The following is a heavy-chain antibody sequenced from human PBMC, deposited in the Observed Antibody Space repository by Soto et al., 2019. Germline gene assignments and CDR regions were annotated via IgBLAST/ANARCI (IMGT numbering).Heavy chain of an antibody. CDR2: ISGGGDRT. CDR3: GKASGGPLSSRSYDADHFDS. V-gene: IGHV3-23*01. Sequence: EAQLLESGGSLVQPGGSLRLSCAASGFSFSSYAMNWVRQAPGKGLEWVSIISGGGDRTYYADSVKGRFTISRDNSKNTLYLQMNSLRGADTAVYHCGKASGGPLSSRSYDADHFDSWGQGTLVTVSS. J-gene: IGHJ4*02. CDR1: GFSFSSYA. D-gene: IGHD1-26*01.